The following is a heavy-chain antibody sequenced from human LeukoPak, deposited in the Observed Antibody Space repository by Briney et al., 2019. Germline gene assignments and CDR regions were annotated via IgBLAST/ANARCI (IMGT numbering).Heavy chain of an antibody. J-gene: IGHJ4*02. CDR3: AKDLHYGSADY. CDR2: INPDGENT. CDR1: GFTFSTYW. D-gene: IGHD3-10*01. V-gene: IGHV3-74*01. Sequence: GGSLRLSCAASGFTFSTYWMSWVRQVPGKGLVWVSFINPDGENTNYADFVKGRFIISRDNAKNTLCLQMNSLRAEDTAVYYCAKDLHYGSADYWGQGIQVTVSS.